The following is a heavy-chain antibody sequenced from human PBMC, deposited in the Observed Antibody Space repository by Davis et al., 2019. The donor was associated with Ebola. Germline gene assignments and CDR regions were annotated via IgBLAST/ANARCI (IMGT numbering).Heavy chain of an antibody. V-gene: IGHV4-34*01. CDR2: INHSGST. CDR1: GGSFSGYY. CDR3: ARAPFHLQVDY. Sequence: SETLSLTCAVYGGSFSGYYWSWIRQPPGKGLEWIGEINHSGSTNYNPSLKSRVTISVDTSKNQFSLKLSSVTAADTAVYYCARAPFHLQVDYWGQGTLVTVSS. D-gene: IGHD4-11*01. J-gene: IGHJ4*02.